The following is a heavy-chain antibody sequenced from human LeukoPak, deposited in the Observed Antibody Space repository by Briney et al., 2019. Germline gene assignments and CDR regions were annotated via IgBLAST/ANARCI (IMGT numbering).Heavy chain of an antibody. V-gene: IGHV3-72*01. Sequence: GGSLRLSCAASGFTFSDHYMDWVRQAPGKGLEWVGRARNKANSYATEYAASVKGRFTISRDDSENSLYLQMNSLETEDTAVYHCARVRYCSSTTCRGAFDIWGQGTMVTVSS. CDR2: ARNKANSYAT. CDR1: GFTFSDHY. D-gene: IGHD2-2*01. CDR3: ARVRYCSSTTCRGAFDI. J-gene: IGHJ3*02.